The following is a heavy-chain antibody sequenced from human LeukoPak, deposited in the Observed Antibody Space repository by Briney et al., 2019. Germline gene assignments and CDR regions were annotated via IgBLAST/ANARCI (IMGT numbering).Heavy chain of an antibody. Sequence: SETLSLTCTVSGGSIRRGYFYWGWVRQPPGKGLEWIGFAYYTGNTFYKPSLKSRVTISVDSSKNQFSLGLASLTAADSAVYYCAQLERRTAFDIWGPGTMVVVSS. CDR2: AYYTGNT. J-gene: IGHJ3*02. CDR3: AQLERRTAFDI. D-gene: IGHD1-1*01. CDR1: GGSIRRGYFY. V-gene: IGHV4-39*01.